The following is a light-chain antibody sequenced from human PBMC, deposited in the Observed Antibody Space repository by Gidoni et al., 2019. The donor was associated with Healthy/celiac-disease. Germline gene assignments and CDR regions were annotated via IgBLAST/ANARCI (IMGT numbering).Light chain of an antibody. V-gene: IGKV3-20*01. CDR2: GAS. Sequence: NVFTPAPGTLSLSPGERATLSCRASQSVSSSYLAWYQQKPGQAPRLLIYGASSRATGIPDRFSGSGSGTDFTLTISRLEPEDFAVYYCQQYGSSPYTFXQXTKLEIK. J-gene: IGKJ2*01. CDR3: QQYGSSPYT. CDR1: QSVSSSY.